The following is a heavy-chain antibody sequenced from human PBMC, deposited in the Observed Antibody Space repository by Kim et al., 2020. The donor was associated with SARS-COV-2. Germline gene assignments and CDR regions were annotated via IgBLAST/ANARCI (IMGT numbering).Heavy chain of an antibody. J-gene: IGHJ4*02. D-gene: IGHD1-26*01. CDR3: AKDLSGSYYGGFWGAQIDY. V-gene: IGHV3-30*18. CDR2: ISYDGSNK. CDR1: GFTFSSYG. Sequence: GGSLRLSCAASGFTFSSYGMHWVRQAPGKGLEWVAVISYDGSNKYYADSVKGRFNISRDNSKNTLYLQMNSLRAEDTAVYYCAKDLSGSYYGGFWGAQIDYWGQGTLVTVSS.